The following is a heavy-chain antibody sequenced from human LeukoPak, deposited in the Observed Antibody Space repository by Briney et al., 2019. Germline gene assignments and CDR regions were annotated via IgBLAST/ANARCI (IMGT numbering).Heavy chain of an antibody. V-gene: IGHV4-34*01. CDR3: ARALRWAAHFDY. J-gene: IGHJ4*02. CDR1: AFTFSSYA. Sequence: GSLRLSCAASAFTFSSYAMSWVRQPPGKGLEWIGEISHSGSTHYNPSLKSRLTISVDTSKNQFSLKLSSVTAADTAVYYCARALRWAAHFDYWGQGTLVTVSS. CDR2: ISHSGST. D-gene: IGHD4-23*01.